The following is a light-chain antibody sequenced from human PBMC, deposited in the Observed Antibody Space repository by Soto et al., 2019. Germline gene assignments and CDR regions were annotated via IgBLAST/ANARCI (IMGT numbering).Light chain of an antibody. CDR2: DDQ. V-gene: IGLV3-21*02. J-gene: IGLJ1*01. Sequence: SYELTQPPSVSVSPGQTASITCGGDNIGTKSVHWYQQRPGQAPVLVVYDDQKRPSGIPERFSGSNSGNTATLTISRVETGDEADYYCQVCERFSDHNFVFGDGTKLTVL. CDR3: QVCERFSDHNFV. CDR1: NIGTKS.